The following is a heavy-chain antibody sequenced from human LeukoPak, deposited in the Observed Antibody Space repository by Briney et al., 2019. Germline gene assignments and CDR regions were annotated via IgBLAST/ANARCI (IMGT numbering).Heavy chain of an antibody. D-gene: IGHD3-22*01. J-gene: IGHJ4*02. CDR1: GFTVSSNY. Sequence: GGSLRLSCAASGFTVSSNYMSWVRQAPGKGLEWVSVIYSGGSTYYADSVKGRFTISRDNSKNTLYLQMNSLRAEDTAVYYCARASSSGYYYFFDYWGQGTLVTVSS. CDR2: IYSGGST. CDR3: ARASSSGYYYFFDY. V-gene: IGHV3-66*01.